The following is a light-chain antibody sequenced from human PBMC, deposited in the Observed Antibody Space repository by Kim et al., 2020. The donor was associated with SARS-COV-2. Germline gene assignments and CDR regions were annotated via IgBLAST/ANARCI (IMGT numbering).Light chain of an antibody. V-gene: IGLV1-47*01. CDR2: ENS. J-gene: IGLJ3*02. Sequence: GQGAAICCSGSRANIGSHFVYWRQQPPGTAPNLRIHENSQRPSGVPDRFSGSKSGTSASLAISGLRSEDEGDYYCAAWDDSLNAWVFGGGTQLTVL. CDR3: AAWDDSLNAWV. CDR1: RANIGSHF.